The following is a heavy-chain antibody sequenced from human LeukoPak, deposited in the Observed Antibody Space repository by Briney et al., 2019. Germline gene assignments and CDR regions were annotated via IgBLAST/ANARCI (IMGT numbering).Heavy chain of an antibody. J-gene: IGHJ4*02. V-gene: IGHV3-33*01. CDR1: GFTFSNYG. CDR2: IWYDGSNK. Sequence: GGSLRLSCAASGFTFSNYGMHWVRQAPGKGLEWVAAIWYDGSNKYYADSLKGRFTISRDNSKNTLYLQMNSLRAEDTAVYYCARDLVGYCSGGSCYSPADYWGQGTLVTVSS. CDR3: ARDLVGYCSGGSCYSPADY. D-gene: IGHD2-15*01.